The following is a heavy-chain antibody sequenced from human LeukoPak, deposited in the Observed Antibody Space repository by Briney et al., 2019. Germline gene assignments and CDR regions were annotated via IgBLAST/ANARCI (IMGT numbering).Heavy chain of an antibody. J-gene: IGHJ4*02. CDR1: GFTFSGSA. CDR2: IRSNANSYAT. CDR3: TRRDCSGGSCYLDY. D-gene: IGHD2-15*01. Sequence: GGSLKLSCAASGFTFSGSAMHWVRQASGKGLEWVGRIRSNANSYATAYAASVKGRFTISRDDSKNTAYLQMNSLKTEDTAVYYCTRRDCSGGSCYLDYWGQGTLVTVSS. V-gene: IGHV3-73*01.